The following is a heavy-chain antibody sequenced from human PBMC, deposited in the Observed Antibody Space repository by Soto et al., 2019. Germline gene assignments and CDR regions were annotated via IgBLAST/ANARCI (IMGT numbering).Heavy chain of an antibody. D-gene: IGHD3-22*01. J-gene: IGHJ3*02. V-gene: IGHV4-39*01. Sequence: SETPSLTCTVSGGSVSSRSYYWGWIRQAPGRGLEWIGSIYYSGSTYYNPSLKSRVTISVDTSKNQFSLKLSSVTAADTAVYYCVRHLYYYDTSGYFDAFDIWGQGTMVTVSS. CDR1: GGSVSSRSYY. CDR2: IYYSGST. CDR3: VRHLYYYDTSGYFDAFDI.